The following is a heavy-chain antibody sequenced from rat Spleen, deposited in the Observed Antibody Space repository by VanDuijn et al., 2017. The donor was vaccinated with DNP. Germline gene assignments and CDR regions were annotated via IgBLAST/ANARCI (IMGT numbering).Heavy chain of an antibody. CDR3: ARDLIIRDTTSAMDA. Sequence: QVQLRESGPGLVQPSQTLSLACTVSGFSLTNHHVHWVRQPSGKRLEWMGVVWIGGTTHISSIFKSRVSINRDTSKSQVFLKLNSLQTEDTATYYCARDLIIRDTTSAMDAWGQGTSVTVSS. V-gene: IGHV2-30*01. CDR1: GFSLTNHH. CDR2: VWIGGTT. D-gene: IGHD4-3*01. J-gene: IGHJ4*01.